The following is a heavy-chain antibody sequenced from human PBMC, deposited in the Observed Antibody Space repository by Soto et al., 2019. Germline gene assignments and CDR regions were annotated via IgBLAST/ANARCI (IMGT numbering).Heavy chain of an antibody. Sequence: VGSLRLSCAASGFTFSSYAMSWVRQAPGKGLEWVSAISGSGGSTYYADSVKGRFTISRDNSKNTLYLQMNSLRAEDTAVYYCAKNKYNWNDEWFDPWGQGTLVTVSS. V-gene: IGHV3-23*01. CDR1: GFTFSSYA. J-gene: IGHJ5*02. D-gene: IGHD1-1*01. CDR3: AKNKYNWNDEWFDP. CDR2: ISGSGGST.